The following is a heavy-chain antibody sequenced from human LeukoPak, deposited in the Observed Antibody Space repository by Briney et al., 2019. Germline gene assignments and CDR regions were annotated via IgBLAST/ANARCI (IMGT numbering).Heavy chain of an antibody. V-gene: IGHV3-74*01. CDR3: ARYSSSTGGASYYLDY. J-gene: IGHJ4*01. D-gene: IGHD6-6*01. Sequence: GGSLRLSCTASGFTLRNYWMHWVRQVPGKRLVWVSRISGDGSVTNYADSVQGRLTISRDNAKNTLYLQIDSLRSEDTAVYYCARYSSSTGGASYYLDYWGHGTLVTVSS. CDR2: ISGDGSVT. CDR1: GFTLRNYW.